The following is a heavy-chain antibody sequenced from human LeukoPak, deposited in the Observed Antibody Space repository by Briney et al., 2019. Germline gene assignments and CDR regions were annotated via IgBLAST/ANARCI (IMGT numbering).Heavy chain of an antibody. CDR1: GFTFSSYA. D-gene: IGHD6-13*01. J-gene: IGHJ4*02. V-gene: IGHV3-30*04. Sequence: PGRSLRLSCAASGFTFSSYAMHWVRQAPGKGLEWVAVISYDGSNKYYADSVKGRFTITRDNSKNTLYLQMNSLRAEDTAVYYCARDGVRIAAAGTYYWGQGTLVTVSS. CDR2: ISYDGSNK. CDR3: ARDGVRIAAAGTYY.